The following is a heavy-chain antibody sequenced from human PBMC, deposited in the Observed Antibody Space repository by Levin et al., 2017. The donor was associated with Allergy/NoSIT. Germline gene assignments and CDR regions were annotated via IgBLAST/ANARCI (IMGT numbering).Heavy chain of an antibody. V-gene: IGHV4-38-2*02. CDR1: GYSISSGFY. D-gene: IGHD4-17*01. CDR2: IYHSGST. Sequence: SQTLSLPCTVSGYSISSGFYWGWIRQPPGTGLEWIGNIYHSGSTYYNPSLKSRVTISVDTSKNQFSLNLTSVTAADTAVYYCARQVGSAVTYDYWGQGTLVTVSS. CDR3: ARQVGSAVTYDY. J-gene: IGHJ4*02.